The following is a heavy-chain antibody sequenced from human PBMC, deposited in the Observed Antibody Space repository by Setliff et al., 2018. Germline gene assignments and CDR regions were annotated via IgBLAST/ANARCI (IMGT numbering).Heavy chain of an antibody. CDR3: ARSTYYFDSSGYKAYYFDY. CDR1: GFSFHDYT. J-gene: IGHJ4*02. Sequence: LRLSCAASGFSFHDYTMQWVRQVPGKGLEWVSLISWDGGTTYYADSLRGRFTVSRDNSNHSLFLQMNSLRPEDTALYYCARSTYYFDSSGYKAYYFDYWGQGTQVTVSS. V-gene: IGHV3-43*01. D-gene: IGHD3-22*01. CDR2: ISWDGGTT.